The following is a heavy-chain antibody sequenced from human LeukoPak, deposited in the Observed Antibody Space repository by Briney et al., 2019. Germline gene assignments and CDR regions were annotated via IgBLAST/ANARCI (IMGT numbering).Heavy chain of an antibody. CDR3: ARGGVVAATSDFDY. V-gene: IGHV1-69*05. Sequence: GASVKVSCKASGGTFSSYAISWVRQAPGQGLEWMRGIIPIFGTANYAQKFQGRVTMTRDTSTSTVYMELSSLRSEDTAVYYCARGGVVAATSDFDYWGQGTLVTVSS. CDR1: GGTFSSYA. D-gene: IGHD2-15*01. CDR2: IIPIFGTA. J-gene: IGHJ4*02.